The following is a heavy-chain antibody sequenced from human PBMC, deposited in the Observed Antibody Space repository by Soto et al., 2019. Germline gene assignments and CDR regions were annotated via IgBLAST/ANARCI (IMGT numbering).Heavy chain of an antibody. D-gene: IGHD4-17*01. Sequence: QVQLVESGGGVVQPGRSLRLSCAASGFTFSSYGMHWVRQAPGKGLEWVAVIWYDGSNKYYADSVKGRFTISRDNSKNTLDLQMKSVSAEDTAEYYCARRDNSDYGDYGHYWGQGTMVTVSS. CDR3: ARRDNSDYGDYGHY. CDR1: GFTFSSYG. CDR2: IWYDGSNK. V-gene: IGHV3-33*01. J-gene: IGHJ4*02.